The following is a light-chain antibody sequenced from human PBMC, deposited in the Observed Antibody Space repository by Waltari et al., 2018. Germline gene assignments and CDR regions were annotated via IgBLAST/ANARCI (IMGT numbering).Light chain of an antibody. J-gene: IGKJ1*01. CDR3: QQYSSSPWT. CDR1: ERISYLF. V-gene: IGKV3D-20*01. Sequence: EVVLTQSPGTLSLSPGESVTLSCGASERISYLFGWYQQGPGLPPRLIVFDVSKRVTGVPDRFSGRGSGSDFTLTVNRLEPEDFAVYYCQQYSSSPWTFGQGTKLE. CDR2: DVS.